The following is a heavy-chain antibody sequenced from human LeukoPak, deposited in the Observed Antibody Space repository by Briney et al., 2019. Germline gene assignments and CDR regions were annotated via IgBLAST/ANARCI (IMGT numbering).Heavy chain of an antibody. D-gene: IGHD2/OR15-2a*01. Sequence: ASVKVSCKASGYTFTSYGISWVRQAPGQGLEWMGWISAYNGNTNYAQKLQGRVTMTTDTSTSTAYMELRSLRSDDTAVYYCAFTTLLFPLAEVYYYGMDVWGQGTTVTVSS. CDR3: AFTTLLFPLAEVYYYGMDV. CDR1: GYTFTSYG. J-gene: IGHJ6*02. V-gene: IGHV1-18*01. CDR2: ISAYNGNT.